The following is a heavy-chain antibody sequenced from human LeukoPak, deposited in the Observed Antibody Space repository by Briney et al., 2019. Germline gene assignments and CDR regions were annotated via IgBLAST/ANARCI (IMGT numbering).Heavy chain of an antibody. CDR2: ISGSGGST. D-gene: IGHD3-16*02. J-gene: IGHJ4*02. Sequence: DPGGSLRLSCAASGFTFSSYAMSWVRQAPGKGLEWVSAISGSGGSTYYADSVEGRFTISRDNSKNTLYLQMNSLRAEDTAVYYCAREDDYVWGSYRSDWGQGTLVTVSS. V-gene: IGHV3-23*01. CDR1: GFTFSSYA. CDR3: AREDDYVWGSYRSD.